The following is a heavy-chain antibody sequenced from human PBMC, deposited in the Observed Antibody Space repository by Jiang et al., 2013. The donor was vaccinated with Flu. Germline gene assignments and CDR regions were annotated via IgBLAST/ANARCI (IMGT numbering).Heavy chain of an antibody. CDR3: ARGPFGSYYVPGLVDFDY. J-gene: IGHJ4*02. V-gene: IGHV1-18*01. D-gene: IGHD1-26*01. Sequence: RQAPGQGLEWMGWISAYNGNTNYAQKLQGRVTMTTDTSTSTAYMELRSLRSDDTAVYYCARGPFGSYYVPGLVDFDYWGQGTLVTVSS. CDR2: ISAYNGNT.